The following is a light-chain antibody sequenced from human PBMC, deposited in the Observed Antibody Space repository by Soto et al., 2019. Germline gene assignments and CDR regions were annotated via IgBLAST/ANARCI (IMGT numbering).Light chain of an antibody. CDR2: DAV. J-gene: IGKJ4*01. Sequence: ETVLTQSPATLSLSPGERATLSCRASQSVSSYLAWYQQKPGQAPRLLIYDAVNRATGIPARFSGSGSGTDFTLTIGSLEPEDSGVNYCQQRINWPLTLGGATKVDIK. CDR1: QSVSSY. V-gene: IGKV3-11*01. CDR3: QQRINWPLT.